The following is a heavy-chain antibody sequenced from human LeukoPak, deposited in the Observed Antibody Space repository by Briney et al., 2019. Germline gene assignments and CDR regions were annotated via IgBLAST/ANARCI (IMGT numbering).Heavy chain of an antibody. CDR3: TRTPGYDRYYFDY. D-gene: IGHD1-14*01. Sequence: ASVKVSCKASGYTFTGYYMHWVRQAPGQGLEWMKWISTYNGNTNYAQNLQGRVTMTTDTSTSTAHMELRSLRSDDTAVYYCTRTPGYDRYYFDYWGQGTRVTVSS. J-gene: IGHJ4*02. CDR2: ISTYNGNT. V-gene: IGHV1-18*04. CDR1: GYTFTGYY.